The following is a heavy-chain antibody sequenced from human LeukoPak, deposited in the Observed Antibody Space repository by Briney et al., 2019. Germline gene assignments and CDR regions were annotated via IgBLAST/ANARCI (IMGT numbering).Heavy chain of an antibody. CDR3: ARDEGYCSRTSCYEASKGMDV. Sequence: PGGSLRLSCAASEFTFSGYPIHWVRQAPGKGLEWVAVISYDGSNKYYADSVKGRFTISRDNSKNTLYLQMNSLRAEDTAVYYCARDEGYCSRTSCYEASKGMDVWGQGTAVIVSS. J-gene: IGHJ6*02. CDR2: ISYDGSNK. V-gene: IGHV3-30-3*01. CDR1: EFTFSGYP. D-gene: IGHD2-2*01.